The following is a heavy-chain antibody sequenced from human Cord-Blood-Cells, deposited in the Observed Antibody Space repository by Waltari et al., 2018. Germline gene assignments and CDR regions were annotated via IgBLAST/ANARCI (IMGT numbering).Heavy chain of an antibody. V-gene: IGHV3-48*03. J-gene: IGHJ3*02. CDR3: ARVGLTGDPGDDAFDI. CDR1: GFTFSSYE. D-gene: IGHD7-27*01. CDR2: ISSSGSTI. Sequence: EVQLVESGGGLVQPGGSLRLSCAASGFTFSSYEMNWVRQAPGKGLEWVSYISSSGSTIYYADSVKGRFTISRDNAKNSLYLQMNSLRAEDTAVYYCARVGLTGDPGDDAFDIWGQGTMVTVSS.